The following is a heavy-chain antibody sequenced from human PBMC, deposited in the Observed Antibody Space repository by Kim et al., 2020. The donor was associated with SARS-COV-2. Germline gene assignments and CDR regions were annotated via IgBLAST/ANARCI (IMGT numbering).Heavy chain of an antibody. CDR3: ARFIPGLSGRGD. CDR2: LDYNGNP. Sequence: SETLSLTCTVSGGSISGDHWDWIRQSPGKGLEWIGDLDYNGNPHYNPSLKSRVTMSVDTSRTQFSLKVNSVTTADTAVYYCARFIPGLSGRGDWGQGTLVSVSA. D-gene: IGHD3-10*01. V-gene: IGHV4-59*13. J-gene: IGHJ4*02. CDR1: GGSISGDH.